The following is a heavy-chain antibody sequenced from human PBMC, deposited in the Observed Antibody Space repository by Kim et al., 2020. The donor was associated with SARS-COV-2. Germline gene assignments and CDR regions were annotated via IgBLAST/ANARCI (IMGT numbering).Heavy chain of an antibody. CDR3: AKWSVWYYYDSSGYYDS. D-gene: IGHD3-22*01. CDR2: FYSGGTNT. V-gene: IGHV3-23*03. CDR1: GFDFSNYA. Sequence: GGSLRLSCAASGFDFSNYATGWVRQAPGRGLEWVSVFYSGGTNTHYADFVKGRFTISRHISKSTLNLQMNSLRAEDTAVYYCAKWSVWYYYDSSGYYDSWGQGTLVTVSS. J-gene: IGHJ5*01.